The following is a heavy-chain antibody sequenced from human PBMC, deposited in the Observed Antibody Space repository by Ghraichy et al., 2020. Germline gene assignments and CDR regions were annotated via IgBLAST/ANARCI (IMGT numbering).Heavy chain of an antibody. CDR3: ARDTAVAGLNWFDP. D-gene: IGHD6-19*01. CDR2: ISSSSSYI. CDR1: GFTFSSYS. J-gene: IGHJ5*02. Sequence: GSLRLSCAASGFTFSSYSMNWVRQAPGKGLEWVSSISSSSSYIYYADSVKGRFTISRDNAKNSLYLQMNSLRAEDTAVYYCARDTAVAGLNWFDPWGQGTLVTVSS. V-gene: IGHV3-21*01.